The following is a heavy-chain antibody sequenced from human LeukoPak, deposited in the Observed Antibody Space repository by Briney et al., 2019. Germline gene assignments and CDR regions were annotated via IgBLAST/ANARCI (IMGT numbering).Heavy chain of an antibody. CDR3: TRINYDSSDYPHPFDY. V-gene: IGHV3-73*01. Sequence: PGGSLRLSCAASGFTFSDSAVHWVRQASGKGLKWIGRIRSKTNSYATAYAASVKGRFTISRDDSKNTAYLQMNSLKTEDTAVYYCTRINYDSSDYPHPFDYWGQGTLVTVSS. D-gene: IGHD3-22*01. CDR1: GFTFSDSA. CDR2: IRSKTNSYAT. J-gene: IGHJ4*02.